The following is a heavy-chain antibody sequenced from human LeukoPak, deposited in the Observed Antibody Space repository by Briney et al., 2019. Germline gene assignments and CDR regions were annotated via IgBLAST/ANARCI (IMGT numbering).Heavy chain of an antibody. CDR3: ARDNGVVHGVYYMDV. D-gene: IGHD3-3*01. V-gene: IGHV3-7*01. J-gene: IGHJ6*03. CDR1: GFTFSNYW. Sequence: GGSLRLSCAASGFTFSNYWMTWVRQAPGKGLEWVADIKQDGSEKLYVNSVRGRFTISRDKAKMSLFLQMNSLRAEDTAVYYCARDNGVVHGVYYMDVWGKGTTVTVS. CDR2: IKQDGSEK.